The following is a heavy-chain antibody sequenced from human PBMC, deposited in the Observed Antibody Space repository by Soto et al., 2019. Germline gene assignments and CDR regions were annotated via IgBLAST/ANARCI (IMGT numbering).Heavy chain of an antibody. D-gene: IGHD5-12*01. V-gene: IGHV1-2*02. Sequence: ASVKVSCKTSGDTFTDSSMHWVRQAPGQGLEWMGWINLNSGDTNYAEKFRGRVTMTRDTSIITAYMELTRLKSDDTAVYYCARDLGGYDLYGPDTWGQGTLVTVSS. CDR3: ARDLGGYDLYGPDT. J-gene: IGHJ5*02. CDR1: GDTFTDSS. CDR2: INLNSGDT.